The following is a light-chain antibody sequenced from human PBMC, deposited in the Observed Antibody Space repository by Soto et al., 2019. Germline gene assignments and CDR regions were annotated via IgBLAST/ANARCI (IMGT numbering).Light chain of an antibody. V-gene: IGKV1-5*01. J-gene: IGKJ1*01. CDR2: DAS. Sequence: DIQMTQSPSTLSASVGDRVTITCRPSQSIGTWLAWYQQKPGKAPNLLIYDASTLESGVPSRFSGSGSGTEFTLTISSLQPDDFATYYCQQYDNYRTWTFGQGTKVDIK. CDR3: QQYDNYRTWT. CDR1: QSIGTW.